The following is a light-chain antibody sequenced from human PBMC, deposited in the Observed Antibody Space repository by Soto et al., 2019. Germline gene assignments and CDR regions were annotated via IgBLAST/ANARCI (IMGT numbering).Light chain of an antibody. Sequence: QSVLTQPASVSGSPGQSVSISCTGTNTDVGGYDYVSWYQQYPGKPPKLIISDANKRASGVPDRFSGSKSGVTASLTTSGLQADDEADYFCGSYAVRSTIVVFGGGTKLTVL. CDR3: GSYAVRSTIVV. CDR2: DAN. V-gene: IGLV2-11*01. CDR1: NTDVGGYDY. J-gene: IGLJ2*01.